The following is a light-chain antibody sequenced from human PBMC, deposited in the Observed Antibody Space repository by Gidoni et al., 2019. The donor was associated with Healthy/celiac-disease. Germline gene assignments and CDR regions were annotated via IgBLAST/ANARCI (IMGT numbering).Light chain of an antibody. V-gene: IGKV1-39*01. CDR1: QSISSY. CDR3: QQNYSTPHT. Sequence: DIQMTQSPSSLSAAVGDRVTITRRASQSISSYLNWYQQKPGEAPKHLIYAASSLQSGVPSRFSGSGSGTDFTLTISSRQPEDFATYYCQQNYSTPHTFGGXTKVEIK. J-gene: IGKJ4*01. CDR2: AAS.